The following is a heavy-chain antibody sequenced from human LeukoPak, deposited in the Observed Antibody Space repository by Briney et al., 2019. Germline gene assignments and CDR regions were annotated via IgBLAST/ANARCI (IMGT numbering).Heavy chain of an antibody. J-gene: IGHJ4*02. CDR1: GVSISTYY. V-gene: IGHV4-59*04. CDR2: IYSSGST. CDR3: ARLSKGRYFDYIFDH. D-gene: IGHD3-9*01. Sequence: KPSETLSLTCTVSGVSISTYYWSWIRQPPGKGLEWLGYIYSSGSTYYNPSLRSRVTMSVDTSKNQFSLKMSSVTAADTAVYYCARLSKGRYFDYIFDHWGQGTVVTVSS.